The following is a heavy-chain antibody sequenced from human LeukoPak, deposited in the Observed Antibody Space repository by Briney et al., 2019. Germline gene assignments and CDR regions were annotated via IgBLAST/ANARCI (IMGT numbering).Heavy chain of an antibody. J-gene: IGHJ4*02. Sequence: SETLSLTCTVSGGSISSSSYYWGWIRQPPGRGLEWIGSIYYTGTTFDNPSLESRVTLSVDTSKNQFSLRLTSVTAADTAFYYCAREEYSSDWYGHDSWGQGTLVTVSS. V-gene: IGHV4-39*07. CDR3: AREEYSSDWYGHDS. D-gene: IGHD6-13*01. CDR2: IYYTGTT. CDR1: GGSISSSSYY.